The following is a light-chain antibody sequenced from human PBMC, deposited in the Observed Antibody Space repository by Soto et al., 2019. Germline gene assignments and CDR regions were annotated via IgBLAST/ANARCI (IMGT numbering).Light chain of an antibody. CDR2: GAS. Sequence: SRSASQSVRSGYLAWYQQKPGQAPRLLIYGASSRATGIPHRFSGSVSGTDFTHTISILHPDDFAADYRHQHGTSTLWTMAQGTKLEIK. V-gene: IGKV3-20*01. J-gene: IGKJ1*01. CDR3: HQHGTSTLWT. CDR1: QSVRSGY.